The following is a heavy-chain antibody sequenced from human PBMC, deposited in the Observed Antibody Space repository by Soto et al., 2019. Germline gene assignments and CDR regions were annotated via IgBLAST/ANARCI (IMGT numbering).Heavy chain of an antibody. J-gene: IGHJ5*02. CDR1: GYSFTSYW. CDR2: IDPSDSYT. D-gene: IGHD3-22*01. Sequence: GESLKISCKGSGYSFTSYWISWVRQVPGKGLEWMGRIDPSDSYTNYSPSFQGHVTISADKSISTAYLQWSSLKASDTAMYYCARHGGYDSSGYYSWFDPWGQGTLVTVSS. V-gene: IGHV5-10-1*01. CDR3: ARHGGYDSSGYYSWFDP.